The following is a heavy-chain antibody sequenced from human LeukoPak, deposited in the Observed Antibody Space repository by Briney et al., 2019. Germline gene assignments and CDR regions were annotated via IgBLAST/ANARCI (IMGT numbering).Heavy chain of an antibody. D-gene: IGHD3-10*01. J-gene: IGHJ4*02. V-gene: IGHV4-34*01. CDR2: INHSGST. CDR3: ARRLVRAYFDY. Sequence: SETLSLTCAVYGGSFSGYYWSWIRQPPGKGLEWIGEINHSGSTNYNPSLKSRVTISVDTSKNQFSLKLSSVTAADTAVYYCARRLVRAYFDYWGQGTLVTVSS. CDR1: GGSFSGYY.